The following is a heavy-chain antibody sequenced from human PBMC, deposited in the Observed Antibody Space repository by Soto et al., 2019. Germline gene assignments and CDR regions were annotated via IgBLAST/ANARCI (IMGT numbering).Heavy chain of an antibody. J-gene: IGHJ4*02. Sequence: SETLSLTCGVFGGSISNSNWWTWVRQPPGKGLEWIGEIYHTGSTNYNSSLMSRVTISLDKPNNQFSLKLSSVTAADTAVYYCAHRPIVGAAIWGQGTLVTVSS. CDR2: IYHTGST. CDR3: AHRPIVGAAI. D-gene: IGHD1-26*01. V-gene: IGHV4-4*02. CDR1: GGSISNSNW.